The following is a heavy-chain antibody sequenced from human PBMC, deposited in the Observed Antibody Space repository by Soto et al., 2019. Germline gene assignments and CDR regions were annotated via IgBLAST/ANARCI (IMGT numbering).Heavy chain of an antibody. CDR2: ISGSGGSP. D-gene: IGHD2-2*01. CDR3: AKARCSTTDCYVPDY. J-gene: IGHJ4*02. V-gene: IGHV3-23*01. Sequence: EVQLLESGGTLVQPGGSLRLSCVASGFTFSTYTMSWVRQAPGKGLEWVSVISGSGGSPSYADSVQGRFSIYRDNSKNTLYVQMNSLRGDDTAMYYCAKARCSTTDCYVPDYWGRGTLVTVSS. CDR1: GFTFSTYT.